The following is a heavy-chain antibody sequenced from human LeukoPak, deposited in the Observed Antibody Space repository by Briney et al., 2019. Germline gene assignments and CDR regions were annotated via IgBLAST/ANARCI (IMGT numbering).Heavy chain of an antibody. V-gene: IGHV4-39*01. D-gene: IGHD3-9*01. CDR2: IYYSGST. CDR1: GGSISSYY. J-gene: IGHJ4*02. Sequence: PSETLSLTCTVSGGSISSYYWGWIRQPPGKGLEWIGSIYYSGSTYYNPSLKSRVTISVDTSKNQFSLKLSSVTAADTAVYYCARHKYDILTGYYDWGQGTLVTVSS. CDR3: ARHKYDILTGYYD.